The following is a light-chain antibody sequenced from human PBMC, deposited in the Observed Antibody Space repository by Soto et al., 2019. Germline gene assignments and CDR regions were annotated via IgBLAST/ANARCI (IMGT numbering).Light chain of an antibody. CDR1: WSNIGAGYE. CDR2: GVT. J-gene: IGLJ3*02. CDR3: QSFDSSLSNSWV. V-gene: IGLV1-40*01. Sequence: QSVLTQPPSVSGAPGQRVTISCTGGWSNIGAGYEVHWYQHLPGTAPKLLIYGVTNRPSGVPDRFSGSRSGTSASLAITGLQAEDEADYYCQSFDSSLSNSWVFGGWTQLTVL.